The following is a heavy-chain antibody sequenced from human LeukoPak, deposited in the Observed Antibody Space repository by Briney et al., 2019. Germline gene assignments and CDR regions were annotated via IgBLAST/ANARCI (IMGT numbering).Heavy chain of an antibody. V-gene: IGHV3-72*01. CDR3: ARVGPPRAFDI. CDR2: TRNKANSYTT. CDR1: GFTFSDHY. J-gene: IGHJ3*02. Sequence: PGGSLRLSCAASGFTFSDHYMDWVRQAPGKGLEWVGRTRNKANSYTTEYAASVKGRFTISRDDSKNSLYLQMNSLKTEDTAVYYCARVGPPRAFDIWGQGTMVTVSS.